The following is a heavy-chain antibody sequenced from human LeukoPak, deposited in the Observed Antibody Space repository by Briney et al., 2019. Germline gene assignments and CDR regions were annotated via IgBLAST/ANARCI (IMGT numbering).Heavy chain of an antibody. Sequence: GGSLRHSCAVSGSTFSTSGVHWVRQASGKGLEWVSVIYSGVSSYYEDSVKGRFTIARDNAKDSLYLQMNSLRAEDTAVYFCAREVRYFVWLLFKTICFDLWGQVTLVTVSS. CDR3: AREVRYFVWLLFKTICFDL. V-gene: IGHV3-NL1*01. CDR1: GSTFSTSG. CDR2: IYSGVSS. J-gene: IGHJ5*02. D-gene: IGHD3-9*01.